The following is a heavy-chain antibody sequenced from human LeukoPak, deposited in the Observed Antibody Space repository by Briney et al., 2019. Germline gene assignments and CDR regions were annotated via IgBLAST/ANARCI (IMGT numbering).Heavy chain of an antibody. V-gene: IGHV3-7*01. CDR1: GFTFSSYW. D-gene: IGHD6-13*01. CDR2: IKQDGSDK. CDR3: AAGTRSGAFDI. J-gene: IGHJ3*02. Sequence: GGSLRLSCAASGFTFSSYWMTWVRQAPGKGLEWVAKIKQDGSDKYYVDSVKGRFTIARDNAKNSLFLQMNSLRAEDTAVYYCAAGTRSGAFDIWGQGTMVTVSS.